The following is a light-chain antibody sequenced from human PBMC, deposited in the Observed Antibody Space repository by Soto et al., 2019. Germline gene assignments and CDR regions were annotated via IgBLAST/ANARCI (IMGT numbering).Light chain of an antibody. V-gene: IGKV3D-20*02. Sequence: EIGLTQSPGTLSLYPGERATLSCRASQSVSSDYFAWYQQKPGQAPRLLIYGASSRATGIPDRFSGSGSGTDFTLTISSLESEDFAVYYCQQRSDWPLTFGGGTKVDIK. CDR3: QQRSDWPLT. J-gene: IGKJ4*01. CDR2: GAS. CDR1: QSVSSDY.